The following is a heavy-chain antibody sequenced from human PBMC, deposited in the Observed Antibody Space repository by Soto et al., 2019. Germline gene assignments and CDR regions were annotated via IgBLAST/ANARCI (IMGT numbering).Heavy chain of an antibody. J-gene: IGHJ5*01. Sequence: QVELVQSGVEVKKPGASVKVSCKTSGYTFSSYDISWVRQAPGQGLEWMGWISVYNGNTKYAQKLQGRVTMTTDTSTSTVYMELRSLRSDDTAVYYCARVLARGSGYYYWFDSWGQGTLVTVSS. V-gene: IGHV1-18*01. CDR1: GYTFSSYD. CDR2: ISVYNGNT. D-gene: IGHD3-22*01. CDR3: ARVLARGSGYYYWFDS.